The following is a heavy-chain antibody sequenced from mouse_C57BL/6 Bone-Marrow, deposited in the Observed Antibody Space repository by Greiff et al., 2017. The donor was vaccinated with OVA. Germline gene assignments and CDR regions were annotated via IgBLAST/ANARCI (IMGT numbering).Heavy chain of an antibody. D-gene: IGHD2-4*01. CDR2: IDPENGDT. CDR3: TTRGIYYDYDKGY. J-gene: IGHJ2*01. Sequence: VQLQQSGAELVRPGASVKLFCTASGFNIKDDYMHWVKQRPEQGLEWIGWIDPENGDTEYASKFQGKATITADTSSNTAYLQLSSLTSEDTAVYYCTTRGIYYDYDKGYWGQGTTLTVSS. CDR1: GFNIKDDY. V-gene: IGHV14-4*01.